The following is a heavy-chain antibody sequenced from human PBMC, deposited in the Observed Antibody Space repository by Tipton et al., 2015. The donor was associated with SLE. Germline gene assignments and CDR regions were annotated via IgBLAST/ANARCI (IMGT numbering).Heavy chain of an antibody. J-gene: IGHJ4*02. D-gene: IGHD3-16*01. V-gene: IGHV3-7*01. CDR2: IKQDGSQK. CDR3: ATHRMGRIDY. Sequence: SLRLSCAASGLTFSVFWMSWVRQAPGKGLEWVANIKQDGSQKNYVDSVKGRFSISRDNDKNSLYLQMGSLRAEDTAIYYCATHRMGRIDYWGQGSLVTVSS. CDR1: GLTFSVFW.